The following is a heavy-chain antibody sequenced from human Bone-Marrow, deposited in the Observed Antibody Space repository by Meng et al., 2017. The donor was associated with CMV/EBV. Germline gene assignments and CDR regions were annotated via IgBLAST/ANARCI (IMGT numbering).Heavy chain of an antibody. V-gene: IGHV3-53*01. J-gene: IGHJ4*02. D-gene: IGHD3-22*01. CDR3: ANTRGRITMIVVATRYVGYFDY. CDR1: GFTVSSNY. CDR2: IYSCGST. Sequence: GESLKISCAASGFTVSSNYMSWVRQAPGKGLEWVSVIYSCGSTYYADSVKGRFTISRDNSKNTLYLQMNSLRAEDTAVYYCANTRGRITMIVVATRYVGYFDYWGQGTLVTVSS.